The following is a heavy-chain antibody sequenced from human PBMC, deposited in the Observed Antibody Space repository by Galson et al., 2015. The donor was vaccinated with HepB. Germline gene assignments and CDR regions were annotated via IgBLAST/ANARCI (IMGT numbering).Heavy chain of an antibody. CDR3: ARDGRVYGGYGLADF. J-gene: IGHJ4*02. CDR1: GGSIRSDSDY. CDR2: IYTTGST. D-gene: IGHD4-23*01. V-gene: IGHV4-61*02. Sequence: TLSLTCTVSGGSIRSDSDYWTWIRQPAGKGLEWIGRIYTTGSTDYNPSLKSRVIISVDTSKNQFSLKLSAVTAADTAVYYCARDGRVYGGYGLADFWGQGILVTVSS.